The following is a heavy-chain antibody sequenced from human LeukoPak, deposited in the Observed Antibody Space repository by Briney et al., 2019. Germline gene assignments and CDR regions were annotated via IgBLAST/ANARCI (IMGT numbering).Heavy chain of an antibody. CDR3: ARAHGMDV. CDR1: GFTFSSYW. J-gene: IGHJ6*02. Sequence: GGSLRLSCAVSGFTFSSYWMHWVRQVPGKGLVWVSRINSDGSSTSYADSVKVRFTISRDNAKNTLFLQMNSLRAEDTAVYYCARAHGMDVWGQGTTVTVFS. V-gene: IGHV3-74*01. CDR2: INSDGSST.